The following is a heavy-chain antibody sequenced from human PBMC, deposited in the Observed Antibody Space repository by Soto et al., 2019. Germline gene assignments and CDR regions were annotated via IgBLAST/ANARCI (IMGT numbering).Heavy chain of an antibody. CDR1: GFTFNNAW. CDR3: AKDPLALTGTIPFDY. Sequence: GGSLRLSCAASGFTFNNAWLSWVRQAPGKGLEWVSAISGSGGSTYYADSVKGRFTISRDNSKNTLYLQMNSLRAEDTAVYYCAKDPLALTGTIPFDYWGQGTLVTVSS. CDR2: ISGSGGST. V-gene: IGHV3-23*01. J-gene: IGHJ4*02. D-gene: IGHD1-7*01.